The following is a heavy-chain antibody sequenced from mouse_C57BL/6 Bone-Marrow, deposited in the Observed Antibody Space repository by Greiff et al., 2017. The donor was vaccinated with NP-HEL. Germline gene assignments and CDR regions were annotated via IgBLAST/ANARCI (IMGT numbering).Heavy chain of an antibody. D-gene: IGHD2-1*01. CDR2: ILPGSGST. Sequence: QVQLQQSGAELMKPGASVKLSCKATGYTFTGNWIEWVKQTPGHGLEWIGEILPGSGSTNYNEKFKGKATFTADTSSNTAYMQLSSLTTEDSAIYYCARKGTIYYGNYYWYFEVWGTGTTVTVSS. CDR1: GYTFTGNW. CDR3: ARKGTIYYGNYYWYFEV. J-gene: IGHJ1*03. V-gene: IGHV1-9*01.